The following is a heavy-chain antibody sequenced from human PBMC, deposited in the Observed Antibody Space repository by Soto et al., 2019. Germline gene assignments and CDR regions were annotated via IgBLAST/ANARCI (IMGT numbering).Heavy chain of an antibody. CDR2: ISKSSSLI. V-gene: IGHV3-21*01. D-gene: IGHD1-1*01. Sequence: PVGALRISYVGSGLNFSRFTMTWVRQAPGMGLQCLASISKSSSLIYYADSVRGRFIISRDNSKDSVFLQMYSLRAEDTAMYYCVRGDDRVDWGQGTLVTVSS. J-gene: IGHJ4*02. CDR3: VRGDDRVD. CDR1: GLNFSRFT.